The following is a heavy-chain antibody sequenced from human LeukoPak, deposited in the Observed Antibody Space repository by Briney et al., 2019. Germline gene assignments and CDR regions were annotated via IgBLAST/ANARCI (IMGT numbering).Heavy chain of an antibody. CDR1: GGTFSSYA. CDR2: IIPIFGTA. J-gene: IGHJ4*02. CDR3: ARDKRGTAMVS. Sequence: SVKVSCKASGGTFSSYAISWVRQAPGQGLEWMGGIIPIFGTANYAQKFRGRVTITADKSTRTAYMELSSLRSEDTAVYYCARDKRGTAMVSWGQGTLVTVSS. V-gene: IGHV1-69*06. D-gene: IGHD5-18*01.